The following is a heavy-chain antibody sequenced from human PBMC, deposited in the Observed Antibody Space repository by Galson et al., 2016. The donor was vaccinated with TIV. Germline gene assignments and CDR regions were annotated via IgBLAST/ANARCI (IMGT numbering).Heavy chain of an antibody. J-gene: IGHJ3*01. D-gene: IGHD3-3*01. CDR1: GFTFSSYN. CDR2: IAYDGSYK. CDR3: AKEENSGYYPNDAFDF. V-gene: IGHV3-30*18. Sequence: SLRLSCAASGFTFSSYNMHWVRQAPGKGLEWVAVIAYDGSYKHYAGSVEGRFIVSRDNSKTTLDLQMNSLGAEDTALYYCAKEENSGYYPNDAFDFWGQGTMDTVS.